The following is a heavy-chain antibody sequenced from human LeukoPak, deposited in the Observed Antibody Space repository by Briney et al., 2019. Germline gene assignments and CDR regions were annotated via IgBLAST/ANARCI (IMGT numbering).Heavy chain of an antibody. V-gene: IGHV1-46*01. CDR1: GYAFTTFH. Sequence: GASVKVSCKASGYAFTTFHVQWVRHAPGQGLEWMGVINPYSESTNYAQKFQGRVTLTRDMSTSTIYMELSGLRSEDTAVYYCVRDASGSFLFDFWGQGTLVTVSS. J-gene: IGHJ4*02. CDR2: INPYSEST. D-gene: IGHD1-26*01. CDR3: VRDASGSFLFDF.